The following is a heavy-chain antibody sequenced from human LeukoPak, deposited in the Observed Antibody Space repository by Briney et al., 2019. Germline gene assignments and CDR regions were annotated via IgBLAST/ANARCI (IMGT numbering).Heavy chain of an antibody. D-gene: IGHD1-26*01. J-gene: IGHJ4*02. CDR2: ISAYNGNK. V-gene: IGHV1-18*01. CDR3: ARDPYSGKYYGVATGDY. CDR1: GYTFTSNG. Sequence: ASVKLSCTASGYTFTSNGISWVRQAPGQGLEWMGWISAYNGNKNYAQKLHGRVTMTTDTSTSTAYMDQNRLRSDETAVYYCARDPYSGKYYGVATGDYWGQGSLVTVSS.